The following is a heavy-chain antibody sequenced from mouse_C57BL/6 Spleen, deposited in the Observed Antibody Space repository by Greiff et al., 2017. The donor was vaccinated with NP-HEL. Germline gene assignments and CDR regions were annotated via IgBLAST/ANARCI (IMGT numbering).Heavy chain of an antibody. CDR2: IWTGGGT. V-gene: IGHV2-9-1*01. CDR1: GFSLTSYA. J-gene: IGHJ4*01. CDR3: ARVYGSNYYYAMDY. D-gene: IGHD1-1*01. Sequence: VQLQESGPGLVAPSQSLSITCTVSGFSLTSYAISWVRQPPGKGLEWLGVIWTGGGTNYNSALKSRLSISKDNSKSQVFLKMNSLQTDDTARYYCARVYGSNYYYAMDYWGQGTSVTVSS.